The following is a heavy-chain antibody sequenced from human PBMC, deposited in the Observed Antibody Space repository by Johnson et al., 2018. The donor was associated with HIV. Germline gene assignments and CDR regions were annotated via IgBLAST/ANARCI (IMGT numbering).Heavy chain of an antibody. CDR3: ARVRAAAVSDAFDI. V-gene: IGHV3-23*04. Sequence: VQLVESGGGFVQPGGSLRLSCAASGFTFSNYAVSWVRQAPGKGLEWVSGTSGSGGSTYYADSVKGRFTISRDNAKNTLYLQMNSLRADDTALYYCARVRAAAVSDAFDIWGQGTMVTVSS. CDR2: TSGSGGST. J-gene: IGHJ3*02. CDR1: GFTFSNYA. D-gene: IGHD6-13*01.